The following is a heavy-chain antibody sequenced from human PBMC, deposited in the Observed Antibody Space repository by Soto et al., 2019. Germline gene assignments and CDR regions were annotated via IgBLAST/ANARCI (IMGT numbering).Heavy chain of an antibody. CDR2: IYYSGST. CDR1: GGSISSSSYY. CDR3: ARHPPITGNNRREWGYYYYGMDV. D-gene: IGHD1-20*01. J-gene: IGHJ6*02. V-gene: IGHV4-39*01. Sequence: SETLSLTCTVSGGSISSSSYYWGWIRQPPGKGLEWIGSIYYSGSTYYNPSLKSRVTISVDTSKNQFPLKLSSVTAADTAVYYCARHPPITGNNRREWGYYYYGMDVWGQGTTVNVSS.